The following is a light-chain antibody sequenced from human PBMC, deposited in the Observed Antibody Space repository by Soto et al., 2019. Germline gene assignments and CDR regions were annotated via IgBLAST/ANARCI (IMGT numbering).Light chain of an antibody. V-gene: IGKV3-20*01. J-gene: IGKJ2*01. CDR3: QQYNKWPT. Sequence: EIVLTQSPGTLSLSPGETATLSCRASQSVSSTYLAWYQQKPGQAPGLLLYGASNRASGIPDRFAGSGSGTDFTLTISRLEPEDFAVYYCQQYNKWPTSGQGTKVDIK. CDR1: QSVSSTY. CDR2: GAS.